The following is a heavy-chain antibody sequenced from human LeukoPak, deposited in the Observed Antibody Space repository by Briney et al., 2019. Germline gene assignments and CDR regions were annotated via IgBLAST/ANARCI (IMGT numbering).Heavy chain of an antibody. CDR2: INAGNGDT. Sequence: ASVKVSCKGSGYTFSSYAMHWVRQAPGQRLEWMGWINAGNGDTKYSQKFQGRVTITRDTSATTAYMELSSLRSEDTAVYYCARGVAPGWFDPWGQGTLVTVSS. CDR1: GYTFSSYA. V-gene: IGHV1-3*01. D-gene: IGHD2-21*01. CDR3: ARGVAPGWFDP. J-gene: IGHJ5*02.